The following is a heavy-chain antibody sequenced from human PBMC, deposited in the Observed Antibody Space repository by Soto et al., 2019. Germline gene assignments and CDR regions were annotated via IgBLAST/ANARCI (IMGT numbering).Heavy chain of an antibody. V-gene: IGHV4-31*03. CDR2: IYYSGST. D-gene: IGHD3-10*01. Sequence: QVQLQESGPGLVKPSQTLSLTCTVSGGSISSGGYYWSWIRQHPGKGLEWIGYIYYSGSTYFNPSLQSRVTISVDPSKNQFSLKLSSVTAADTAVYYCARDRRLVRYFDYWGQGTLVTLSS. CDR3: ARDRRLVRYFDY. CDR1: GGSISSGGYY. J-gene: IGHJ4*02.